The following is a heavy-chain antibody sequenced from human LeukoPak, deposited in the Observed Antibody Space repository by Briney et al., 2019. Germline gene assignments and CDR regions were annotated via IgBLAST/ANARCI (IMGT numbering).Heavy chain of an antibody. CDR3: AREKAVYGSGSYLF. V-gene: IGHV4-30-4*01. D-gene: IGHD3-10*01. Sequence: SQTLSLTCTVSGGSISSGDYYWSWIRQPPGKGLEWIGYIYYSGSTYYNPSLKSRITISVGTSKNQFSLKLSSVTAADTAVYYCAREKAVYGSGSYLFWGRGTLVTVSS. J-gene: IGHJ4*02. CDR2: IYYSGST. CDR1: GGSISSGDYY.